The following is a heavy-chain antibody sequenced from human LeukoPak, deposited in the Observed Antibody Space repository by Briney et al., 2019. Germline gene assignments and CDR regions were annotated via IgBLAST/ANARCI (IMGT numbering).Heavy chain of an antibody. CDR1: GGSFSGYY. D-gene: IGHD3-10*01. CDR2: INHSGST. V-gene: IGHV4-34*01. J-gene: IGHJ4*02. Sequence: SETLSLTCAVYGGSFSGYYWSWIRQPPRKGLEWIGEINHSGSTNYNPSLKSRVTISVDTSKNQFSLKLSSVTAADTAVYFCARGGSMVRGVIPGDYWGQGTLVTVSS. CDR3: ARGGSMVRGVIPGDY.